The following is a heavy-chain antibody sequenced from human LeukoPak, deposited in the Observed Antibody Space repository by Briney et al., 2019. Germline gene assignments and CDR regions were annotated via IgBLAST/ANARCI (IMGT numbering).Heavy chain of an antibody. CDR3: ARDKNYYDSSGRRKVTGY. J-gene: IGHJ4*02. Sequence: HPGGSLRLSCAASGFTFSSYEMNWVRQAPGKGLEWVSYISSSGNTIYYADSVKGRFTISRDNAKNSLYLQMNSLRAEDTAIYYCARDKNYYDSSGRRKVTGYWGQGTLVTVSS. CDR1: GFTFSSYE. D-gene: IGHD3-22*01. CDR2: ISSSGNTI. V-gene: IGHV3-48*03.